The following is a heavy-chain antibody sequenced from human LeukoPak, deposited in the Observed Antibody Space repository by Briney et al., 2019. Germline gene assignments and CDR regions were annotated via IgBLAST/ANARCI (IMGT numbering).Heavy chain of an antibody. Sequence: PGGSLRLTCAASGFTFSSYSMNWVRQAPGKGLEWVSYISSSSSTIYYADSVKGRFTISRDNAKNSLYLQMNSLRAEDTAVYYCAREGYCSSTSCHDLDYWGQGTLVTVSS. CDR1: GFTFSSYS. V-gene: IGHV3-48*01. D-gene: IGHD2-2*01. J-gene: IGHJ4*02. CDR2: ISSSSSTI. CDR3: AREGYCSSTSCHDLDY.